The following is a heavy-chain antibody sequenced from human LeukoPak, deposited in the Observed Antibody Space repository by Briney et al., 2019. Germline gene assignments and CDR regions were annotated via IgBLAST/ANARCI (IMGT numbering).Heavy chain of an antibody. CDR1: GFIFSSYT. V-gene: IGHV3-23*01. J-gene: IGHJ4*02. CDR3: AKDGGLWVSAHWGDS. D-gene: IGHD7-27*01. CDR2: ITTGGPNT. Sequence: GGSLRLSCTASGFIFSSYTMSWVRQAPGKGLKWVSTITTGGPNTYYADSVKGRFTVSRDDSKNTLYLQMTSLRAEDTAVYYCAKDGGLWVSAHWGDSWGRGTLVTVSS.